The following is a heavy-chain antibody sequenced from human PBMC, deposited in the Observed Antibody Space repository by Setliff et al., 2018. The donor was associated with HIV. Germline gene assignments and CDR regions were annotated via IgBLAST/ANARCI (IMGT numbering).Heavy chain of an antibody. Sequence: PSETLSLTCTVSGGSITSYYWNWIRQSPGKGLEWIGYIFDSGTTKYNPSVTSRVTISVDASKNQFFLHLSSVTAADTAVYFCARDGLRGYSYGIGWHIEVWGRGTLVTVSS. CDR2: IFDSGTT. CDR3: ARDGLRGYSYGIGWHIEV. D-gene: IGHD5-18*01. J-gene: IGHJ2*01. CDR1: GGSITSYY. V-gene: IGHV4-59*12.